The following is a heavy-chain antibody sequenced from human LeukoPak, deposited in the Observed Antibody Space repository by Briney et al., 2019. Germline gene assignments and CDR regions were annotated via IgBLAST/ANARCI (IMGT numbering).Heavy chain of an antibody. D-gene: IGHD2-15*01. CDR3: AKDSLYCSGGSCLYYYYYMDV. Sequence: GGSLRLSCAASGFTFSSYWMHWVRQAPGKGLVWVSRIHSDGSITSYADSVKGRFTVSRDNAKNTLYLQMNSLRADDTAVYYCAKDSLYCSGGSCLYYYYYMDVWGKGTTVTISS. V-gene: IGHV3-74*01. CDR2: IHSDGSIT. CDR1: GFTFSSYW. J-gene: IGHJ6*03.